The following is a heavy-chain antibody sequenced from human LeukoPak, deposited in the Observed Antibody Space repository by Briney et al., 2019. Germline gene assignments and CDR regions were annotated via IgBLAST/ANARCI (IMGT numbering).Heavy chain of an antibody. D-gene: IGHD5-12*01. CDR1: GFTFDDYA. CDR2: ISWNSGSI. CDR3: VGGRGWLPDY. V-gene: IGHV3-9*01. J-gene: IGHJ4*02. Sequence: GRSLRLSCAASGFTFDDYAMHWVRQAPGKGLEWVSGISWNSGSIGYADSVKGRFTISRDNAKNSMYLQMNSLRDEDTGVYYCVGGRGWLPDYWGQGTLVTVSS.